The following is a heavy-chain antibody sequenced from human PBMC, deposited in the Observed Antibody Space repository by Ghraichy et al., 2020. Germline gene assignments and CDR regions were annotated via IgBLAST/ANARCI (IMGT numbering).Heavy chain of an antibody. Sequence: ASVKVSCKVSGYTLTELSMHWVRQAPGKGLEWMGGFDPEDGETIYAQKFQGRVTMTEDTSTDTAYMELSSLRSEDTAVYYCATHNCSSTSCYQSIYYFDYWGQGTLVTVSS. CDR1: GYTLTELS. CDR3: ATHNCSSTSCYQSIYYFDY. J-gene: IGHJ4*02. CDR2: FDPEDGET. V-gene: IGHV1-24*01. D-gene: IGHD2-2*01.